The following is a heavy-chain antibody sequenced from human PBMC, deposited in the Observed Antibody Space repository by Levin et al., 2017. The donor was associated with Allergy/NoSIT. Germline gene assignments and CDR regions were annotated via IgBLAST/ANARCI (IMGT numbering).Heavy chain of an antibody. D-gene: IGHD6-13*01. CDR2: IDWDDDK. CDR1: GFSLSTSGMC. J-gene: IGHJ4*02. Sequence: SGPTLVKPTQTLTLTCTFSGFSLSTSGMCVSWIRQPPGKALEWLALIDWDDDKDYSTSLKTRLTISKDTSKNQVVLTMTNMDPVDTATYYCARSHDYSSSYDEGIFDYWGQGTLVTVSS. V-gene: IGHV2-70*01. CDR3: ARSHDYSSSYDEGIFDY.